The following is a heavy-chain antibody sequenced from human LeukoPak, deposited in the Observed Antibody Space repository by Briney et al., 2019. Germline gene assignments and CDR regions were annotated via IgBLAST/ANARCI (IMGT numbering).Heavy chain of an antibody. CDR2: IYHSGST. Sequence: SETLSLTCAVYGGSFSGYYWSWIRQPPGKGLEWIGSIYHSGSTYYNPSLKSRVTISVDTSKNQFSLKLSSVTAADTAVYYCATDPLAYSSSWYHPNWFDPWGQGTLVTVSS. CDR3: ATDPLAYSSSWYHPNWFDP. J-gene: IGHJ5*02. CDR1: GGSFSGYY. V-gene: IGHV4-34*01. D-gene: IGHD6-13*01.